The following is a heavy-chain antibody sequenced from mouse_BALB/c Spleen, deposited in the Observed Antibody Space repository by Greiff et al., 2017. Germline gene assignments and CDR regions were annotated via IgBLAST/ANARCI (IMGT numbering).Heavy chain of an antibody. CDR3: ARGNYPYYFDY. D-gene: IGHD5-5*01. V-gene: IGHV7-3*02. CDR1: GFTFTDYY. J-gene: IGHJ2*01. CDR2: IRNKANGYTT. Sequence: EVQVVESGGGLVQPGGSLRLSCATSGFTFTDYYMSWVRQPPGKALEWLGFIRNKANGYTTEYSASVKGRFTISRDNSQSILYLQMNTLRAEDSATYYCARGNYPYYFDYWGQGTTLTVSS.